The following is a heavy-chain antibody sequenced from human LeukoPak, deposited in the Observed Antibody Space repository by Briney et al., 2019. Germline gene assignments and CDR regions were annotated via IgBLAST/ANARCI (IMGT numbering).Heavy chain of an antibody. CDR3: AKDGVAALDY. D-gene: IGHD2-15*01. J-gene: IGHJ4*02. CDR2: ISYDGSNK. V-gene: IGHV3-30*18. CDR1: GFTFSSYA. Sequence: PGGSLRLSCAASGFTFSSYAMSWVRQAPGKGLEWVAVISYDGSNKYYADSVKGRFTISRDNSKNTLYLQMNSLRAEDTAVYYCAKDGVAALDYWGQGTLVTVSS.